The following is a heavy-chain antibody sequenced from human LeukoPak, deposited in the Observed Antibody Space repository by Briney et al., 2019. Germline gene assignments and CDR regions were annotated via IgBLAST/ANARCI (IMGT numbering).Heavy chain of an antibody. D-gene: IGHD3-22*01. CDR2: VHYTGKT. J-gene: IGHJ4*02. V-gene: IGHV4-59*01. CDR3: ARGYYDRSGSSNPFDS. CDR1: GDSISSSY. Sequence: KPSETLSLTCTVCGDSISSSYWSWIRQSPEKRLEWVGYVHYTGKTNYNPSLNNRATISVDMSKNQFSLTLTSVTVADTAMYYCARGYYDRSGSSNPFDSWGQGTLVTVSA.